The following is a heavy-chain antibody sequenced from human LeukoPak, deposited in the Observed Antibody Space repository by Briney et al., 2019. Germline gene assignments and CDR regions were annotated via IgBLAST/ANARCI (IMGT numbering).Heavy chain of an antibody. Sequence: ASMKVSCKASGYTFTGYYMHWVRQAPGQGLEWMGWINPNSGGTNYAQKFQGRVTMTRDTSISTAYMELSRLRSDDTAVYYCARDSGSFPVYFDYWGQGTLVTVSS. CDR3: ARDSGSFPVYFDY. CDR1: GYTFTGYY. J-gene: IGHJ4*02. CDR2: INPNSGGT. V-gene: IGHV1-2*02. D-gene: IGHD1-26*01.